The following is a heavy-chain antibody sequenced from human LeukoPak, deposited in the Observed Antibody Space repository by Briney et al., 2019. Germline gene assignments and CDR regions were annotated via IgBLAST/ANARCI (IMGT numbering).Heavy chain of an antibody. J-gene: IGHJ3*02. Sequence: SVKVSCKASGGTFSSYAISWVRHAPGQGLEWMGGIIPIFGTANYAQKFQGRVTITTDESTSTAYMELSSLRSEDTAVYYCASDHRSSGGYITDAFDIWGQGAMVTVSS. CDR3: ASDHRSSGGYITDAFDI. CDR1: GGTFSSYA. CDR2: IIPIFGTA. V-gene: IGHV1-69*05. D-gene: IGHD5-12*01.